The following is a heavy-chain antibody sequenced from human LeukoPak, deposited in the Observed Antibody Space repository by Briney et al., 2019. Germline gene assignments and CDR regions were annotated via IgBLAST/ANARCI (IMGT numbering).Heavy chain of an antibody. CDR1: GSSISSGAHY. Sequence: SQTLSLTCTVSGSSISSGAHYWSWVRQPPGKGLEWIGYISYSGSTYYNPSLKSRVIISVDTSKNQFSLKLSSVTAADTAVYYCARYYGGNSNFDYWGQGTLVTVSS. CDR2: ISYSGST. J-gene: IGHJ4*02. D-gene: IGHD4-23*01. CDR3: ARYYGGNSNFDY. V-gene: IGHV4-30-4*01.